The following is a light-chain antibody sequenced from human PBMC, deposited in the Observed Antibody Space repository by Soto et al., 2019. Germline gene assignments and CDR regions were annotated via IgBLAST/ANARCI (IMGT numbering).Light chain of an antibody. CDR2: DVR. CDR3: SSYTSSSTLVV. CDR1: SSDVGGYNY. V-gene: IGLV2-14*01. Sequence: QSALTQPASVSGSPGQSITISCTGTSSDVGGYNYVSWYQQHPGKAPKLMIYDVRNRPSRVSNRFSGSKSGNTASLTIYGLQAEDEADYYCSSYTSSSTLVVFGGGTKVTVL. J-gene: IGLJ2*01.